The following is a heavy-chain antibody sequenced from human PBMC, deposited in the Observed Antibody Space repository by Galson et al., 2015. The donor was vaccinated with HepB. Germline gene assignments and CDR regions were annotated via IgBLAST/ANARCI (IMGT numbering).Heavy chain of an antibody. D-gene: IGHD3-3*01. J-gene: IGHJ5*02. CDR1: GGTFSSYA. CDR3: ARVGNDFWSGYSWFDP. V-gene: IGHV1-69*13. CDR2: IIPIFGIA. Sequence: SVKVSCKASGGTFSSYAISWVRQAPGQGLEWMGGIIPIFGIANYAQKFQGRVTITADESTSTAYMELSSLRSEDTAVYYCARVGNDFWSGYSWFDPWGQGTLVTVSS.